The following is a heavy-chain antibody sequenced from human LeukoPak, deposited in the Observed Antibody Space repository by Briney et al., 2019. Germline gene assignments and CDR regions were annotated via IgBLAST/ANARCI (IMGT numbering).Heavy chain of an antibody. V-gene: IGHV4-59*01. CDR2: IYYSGST. Sequence: PSETLSLTCTVSGGSISSYYWSWIRQPPGKGLEWIGYIYYSGSTNYNPSLKSRVTISVDTSKNQFSLKLSSVTAADTAVYYCARDTSGYDWDYFDYWGQGTLVTVSS. D-gene: IGHD5-12*01. J-gene: IGHJ4*02. CDR3: ARDTSGYDWDYFDY. CDR1: GGSISSYY.